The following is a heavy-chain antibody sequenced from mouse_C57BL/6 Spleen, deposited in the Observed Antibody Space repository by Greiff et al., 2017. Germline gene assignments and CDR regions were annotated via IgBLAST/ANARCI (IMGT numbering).Heavy chain of an antibody. J-gene: IGHJ1*03. V-gene: IGHV1-72*01. CDR2: IDPTSGGT. D-gene: IGHD2-3*01. CDR1: GYTFTSYW. CDR3: ARRGYDGSYWYFDV. Sequence: QVQLQQPGAELVKPGASVKLSCKASGYTFTSYWMHWVKQRPGRGLEWIGRIDPTSGGTKSNEKFKSKATLTVDKPSSPAYMQLSSLTYEDSAVYYCARRGYDGSYWYFDVGGTGTTVTVSS.